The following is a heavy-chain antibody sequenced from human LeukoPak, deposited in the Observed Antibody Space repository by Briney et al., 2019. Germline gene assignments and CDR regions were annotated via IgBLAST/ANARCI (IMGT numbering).Heavy chain of an antibody. V-gene: IGHV3-23*01. CDR3: AKLREVATVSGFDY. CDR1: GFTFSSYA. D-gene: IGHD5-24*01. CDR2: ISGSGGST. Sequence: PGESLRLSCAASGFTFSSYAMSWVRQAPGKGLEWVSAISGSGGSTYYADSVKGRFTISRDNSKNTLYLQMNSLRAEDTAVYYCAKLREVATVSGFDYWGQGTLVTVSS. J-gene: IGHJ4*02.